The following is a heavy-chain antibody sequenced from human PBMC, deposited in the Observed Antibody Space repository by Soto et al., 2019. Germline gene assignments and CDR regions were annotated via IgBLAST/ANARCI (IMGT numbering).Heavy chain of an antibody. D-gene: IGHD1-1*01. CDR1: GFTFSGYN. CDR3: ARDSNWSSDY. J-gene: IGHJ4*02. V-gene: IGHV3-48*02. CDR2: IKSDSSGI. Sequence: EVQLVESGGGLVQPGGSLRLSCAASGFTFSGYNMNWIRQAPGKGLEWVSCIKSDSSGIWYADSVKGRFTMSRDYAKNSLHLQMNSLRDEDTAVYFCARDSNWSSDYWGQGTLVAVSS.